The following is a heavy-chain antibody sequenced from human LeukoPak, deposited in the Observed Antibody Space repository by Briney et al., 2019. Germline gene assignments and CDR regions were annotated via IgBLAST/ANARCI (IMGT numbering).Heavy chain of an antibody. CDR1: GFTFSNCW. CDR2: IKQDGSEK. D-gene: IGHD1-7*01. CDR3: AREDDWNYEDY. Sequence: GGSLRLSCAASGFTFSNCWMSWVRQAPGKGLEWVANIKQDGSEKYYVNSVKGRFTISRDNAKNSLYLQMNSLRAEDTAIYYCAREDDWNYEDYWGQGALVTVSS. J-gene: IGHJ4*02. V-gene: IGHV3-7*01.